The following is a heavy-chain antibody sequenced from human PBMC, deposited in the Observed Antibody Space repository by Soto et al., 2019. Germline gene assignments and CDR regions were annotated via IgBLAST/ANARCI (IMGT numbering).Heavy chain of an antibody. CDR2: IYYSGST. Sequence: PSETLSLTCTVSGGSVSSGSYYWSWIRQPPGKGLEWIGYIYYSGSTNYNPSLKSRVTISVDTSKNQFSLKLSSVTAADTAVYYCARAPPTFWSGYLDYWGQGTLVTVSS. CDR3: ARAPPTFWSGYLDY. V-gene: IGHV4-61*01. D-gene: IGHD3-3*01. CDR1: GGSVSSGSYY. J-gene: IGHJ4*02.